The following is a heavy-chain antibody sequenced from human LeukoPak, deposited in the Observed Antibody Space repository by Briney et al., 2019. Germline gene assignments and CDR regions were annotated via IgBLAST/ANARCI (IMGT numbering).Heavy chain of an antibody. D-gene: IGHD1-26*01. CDR1: GFTFSSYW. Sequence: PGGSLRLSCAASGFTFSSYWMHWVRQAPGKGLVWVSRINSDGSSTSYADSVKGRFTISRDNAKNTLYLQMNSLGAEDTAVYYCARSPSIVGATIDYWGQGTLVTVSS. CDR2: INSDGSST. V-gene: IGHV3-74*01. J-gene: IGHJ4*02. CDR3: ARSPSIVGATIDY.